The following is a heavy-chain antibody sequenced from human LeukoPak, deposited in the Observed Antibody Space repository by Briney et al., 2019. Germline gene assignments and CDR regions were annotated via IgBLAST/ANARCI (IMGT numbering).Heavy chain of an antibody. CDR2: MNPNSGNT. V-gene: IGHV1-8*02. CDR1: GYTFTSYG. J-gene: IGHJ4*02. D-gene: IGHD4-17*01. Sequence: ASVKVSCKASGYTFTSYGISWVRQAPGQGLEWMGWMNPNSGNTGYAQKFQGRVTMTRNTSISTAYMELSSLRSEDTAVYYCARYDDYGDLNFDYWGQGTLVTVSS. CDR3: ARYDDYGDLNFDY.